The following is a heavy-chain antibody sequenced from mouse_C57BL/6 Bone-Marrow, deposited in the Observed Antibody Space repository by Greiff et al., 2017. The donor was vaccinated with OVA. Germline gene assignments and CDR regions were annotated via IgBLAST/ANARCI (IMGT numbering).Heavy chain of an antibody. CDR1: GFNIKDDY. D-gene: IGHD1-1*02. V-gene: IGHV14-4*01. CDR2: IDPENGDT. Sequence: EVQLQESGAELVRPGASVKLSCTASGFNIKDDYMHWVKQRPEQGLEWIGWIDPENGDTEYASKFQGKATITADTSSNTAYLQLSSLTSEDTAVYYCTTGSGNYWGQGTTLTVSS. CDR3: TTGSGNY. J-gene: IGHJ2*01.